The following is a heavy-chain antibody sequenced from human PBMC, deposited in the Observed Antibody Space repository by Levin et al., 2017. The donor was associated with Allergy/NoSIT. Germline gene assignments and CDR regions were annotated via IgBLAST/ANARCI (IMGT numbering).Heavy chain of an antibody. J-gene: IGHJ5*02. CDR1: GYSFTSYW. D-gene: IGHD6-19*01. Sequence: KVSCKGSGYSFTSYWIGWVRQMPGKGLEWMGIIYPGDSDTRYSPSFQGQVTISADKSISTAYLQWSSLKASDTAMYYCARSTVVAVAGTGWFDPWGQGTLVTVSS. CDR2: IYPGDSDT. V-gene: IGHV5-51*01. CDR3: ARSTVVAVAGTGWFDP.